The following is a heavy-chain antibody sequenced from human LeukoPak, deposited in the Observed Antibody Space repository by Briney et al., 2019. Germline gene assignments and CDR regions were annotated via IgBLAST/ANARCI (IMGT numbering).Heavy chain of an antibody. CDR1: GFTFSSYA. CDR2: ISGSGGST. Sequence: GGSLRLSCAASGFTFSSYAMSWVRQAPGKGLEWVSAISGSGGSTYYADSVKGRFTISRDNSKNTLYLQMNSLRAEDTAVYYRANTLRDFWSGPSYYYGMDVWGQGTTVTVSS. D-gene: IGHD3-3*01. J-gene: IGHJ6*02. V-gene: IGHV3-23*01. CDR3: ANTLRDFWSGPSYYYGMDV.